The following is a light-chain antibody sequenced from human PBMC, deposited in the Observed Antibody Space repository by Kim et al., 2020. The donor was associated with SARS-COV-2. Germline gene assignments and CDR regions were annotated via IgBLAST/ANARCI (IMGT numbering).Light chain of an antibody. CDR2: DVS. Sequence: GQSLHISCHGTSSDVGAYNYVSWYQQHPGKAPKLMIYDVSKRPSGVSDRFSGSKSGNTASLTISGLQAEDEADYHCSSYRSSNTYVFGTGTKVTVL. V-gene: IGLV2-14*03. CDR1: SSDVGAYNY. CDR3: SSYRSSNTYV. J-gene: IGLJ1*01.